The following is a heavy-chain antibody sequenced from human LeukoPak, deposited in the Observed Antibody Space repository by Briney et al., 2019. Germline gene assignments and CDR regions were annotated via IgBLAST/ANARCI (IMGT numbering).Heavy chain of an antibody. D-gene: IGHD3-22*01. J-gene: IGHJ4*02. CDR3: ATDRPSDSSGYNC. Sequence: ASVKVSCRVSGYTFTDYYMHWVQQAPGKGLEWMGLVDPEDGETIYAEKFQGRVTITADTSTDTAYMELSSLRSEDTAVYYCATDRPSDSSGYNCWGQGTLVTVSS. CDR2: VDPEDGET. CDR1: GYTFTDYY. V-gene: IGHV1-69-2*01.